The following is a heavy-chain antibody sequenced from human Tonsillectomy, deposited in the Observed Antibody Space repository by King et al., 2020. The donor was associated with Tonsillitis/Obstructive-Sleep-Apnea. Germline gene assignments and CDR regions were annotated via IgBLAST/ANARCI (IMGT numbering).Heavy chain of an antibody. J-gene: IGHJ4*02. V-gene: IGHV2-5*02. CDR2: LYWDDDK. D-gene: IGHD2-2*03. CDR3: AHRGGNCSSSSCQYFFDY. CDR1: GFSLSTSGVG. Sequence: TLKESGPTLVRPTQTLTLTCSFSGFSLSTSGVGVGWIRQPPGKALEWLGMLYWDDDKRYNPSLKSRLSITKGTTENQVVLIMTNLDPVDTGTYYCAHRGGNCSSSSCQYFFDYWGQGTLVTVPS.